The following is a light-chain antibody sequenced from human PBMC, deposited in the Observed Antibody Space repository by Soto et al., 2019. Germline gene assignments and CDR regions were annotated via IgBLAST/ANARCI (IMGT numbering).Light chain of an antibody. Sequence: RGSLTLSPGERATLSCRASQSVSSSYLAWYQQKPGQAPRLLIYGASSRATGIPDRFSGSGSGTDFTLTISRLEPEDFAVYYCQQYGSSPRTFGQGTKVDIK. CDR3: QQYGSSPRT. V-gene: IGKV3-20*01. CDR2: GAS. CDR1: QSVSSSY. J-gene: IGKJ1*01.